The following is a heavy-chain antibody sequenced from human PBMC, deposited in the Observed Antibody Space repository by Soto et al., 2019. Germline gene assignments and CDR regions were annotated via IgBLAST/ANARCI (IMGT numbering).Heavy chain of an antibody. CDR2: INSDGSST. V-gene: IGHV3-74*01. J-gene: IGHJ4*02. CDR3: VRYGIYFHSSAFLH. Sequence: PGGSLRLSCAASGFTFSYNWMHWVRQAPGKGLVWVSRINSDGSSTGYADSVKGRFTISRDNAKNTLYLQMNSLRAEDTAVYYCVRYGIYFHSSAFLHWGQGTLVTVSS. CDR1: GFTFSYNW. D-gene: IGHD3-22*01.